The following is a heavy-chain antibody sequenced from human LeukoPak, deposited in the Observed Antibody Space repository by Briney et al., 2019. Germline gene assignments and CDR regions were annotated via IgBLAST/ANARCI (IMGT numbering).Heavy chain of an antibody. J-gene: IGHJ4*02. CDR3: ARESQRRVRGVITPLYYFDY. D-gene: IGHD3-10*01. CDR1: GFAFSDYY. Sequence: GGSLRLSCAASGFAFSDYYMSWIRQAPGKGLEWVSYISSSGSTIYYADSVKGRFTISRDNAKNSLYLQMNSLRAEDTAVYYCARESQRRVRGVITPLYYFDYWGQGTLVTVSS. V-gene: IGHV3-11*01. CDR2: ISSSGSTI.